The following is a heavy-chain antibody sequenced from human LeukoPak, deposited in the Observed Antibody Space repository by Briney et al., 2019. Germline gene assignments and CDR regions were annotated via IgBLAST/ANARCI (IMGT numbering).Heavy chain of an antibody. CDR3: AKDRPNYHENNGHYYRPNGDY. CDR1: GFTFNIYA. CDR2: ITSSGGGT. D-gene: IGHD3-22*01. Sequence: GGSLRLSCAASGFTFNIYAMSWVRQAPGKGLERVSSITSSGGGTFYADSVKDRFTISRDNSKNTLYLQMSRLRAEDTAVYYCAKDRPNYHENNGHYYRPNGDYWGQGTLVTVSS. J-gene: IGHJ4*02. V-gene: IGHV3-23*01.